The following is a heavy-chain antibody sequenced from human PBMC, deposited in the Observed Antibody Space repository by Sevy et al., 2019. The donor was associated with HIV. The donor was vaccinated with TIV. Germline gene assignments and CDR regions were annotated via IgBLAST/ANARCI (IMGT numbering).Heavy chain of an antibody. D-gene: IGHD3-22*01. CDR2: FDPEDGET. CDR1: GYTLTELS. J-gene: IGHJ3*02. Sequence: ASVKVSCKVSGYTLTELSIHWVRQAPGKGLEWMGGFDPEDGETIYAQKFQGRVTMTEDTSTDTAYMELRSLGSEDTAVYYCATSPDYYDSSREAFDIWGQGTMVTVSS. V-gene: IGHV1-24*01. CDR3: ATSPDYYDSSREAFDI.